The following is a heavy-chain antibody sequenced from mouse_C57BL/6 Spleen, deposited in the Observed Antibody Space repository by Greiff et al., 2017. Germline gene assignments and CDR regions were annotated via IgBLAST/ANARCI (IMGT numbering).Heavy chain of an antibody. V-gene: IGHV1-52*01. Sequence: QVQLQQPGAELVKPGASVKVSCKASGYTFTSYWMHWVKQRPIQGLEWIGNIDPSDSETHYNQQFKDKATLTVDKSSSTAYMQLSSLTSEDSAVYDCARVLITTVVEDYAMDYWGQGTSVTVSS. CDR1: GYTFTSYW. CDR2: IDPSDSET. D-gene: IGHD1-1*01. CDR3: ARVLITTVVEDYAMDY. J-gene: IGHJ4*01.